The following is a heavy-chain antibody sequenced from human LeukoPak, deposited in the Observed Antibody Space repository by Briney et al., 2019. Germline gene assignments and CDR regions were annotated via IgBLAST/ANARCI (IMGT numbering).Heavy chain of an antibody. Sequence: PGGSLRLSCAASGFTFSSCWMTWVRQAPGKGLEWVANIKQDGNEKYYVDSVKGRFSISRDNAKNSVYLQMNSLRAEDTAVYYCASGNDFWSVYHFDYWGQGTLVTVSS. V-gene: IGHV3-7*02. J-gene: IGHJ4*02. CDR1: GFTFSSCW. CDR2: IKQDGNEK. CDR3: ASGNDFWSVYHFDY. D-gene: IGHD3-3*01.